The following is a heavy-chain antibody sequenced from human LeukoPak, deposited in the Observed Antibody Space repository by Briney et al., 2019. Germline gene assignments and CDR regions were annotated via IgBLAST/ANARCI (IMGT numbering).Heavy chain of an antibody. V-gene: IGHV3-23*01. CDR2: ISGSGGST. CDR3: AKQPHGWLPPSSFDY. CDR1: GFTFSSYA. J-gene: IGHJ4*02. D-gene: IGHD5-18*01. Sequence: PGGSLRLSCAASGFTFSSYAMSWVRQAPGKGLEWVSAISGSGGSTYYADSVKGRFTISRDNAKNTLYLQMNSLRAEDTAVYYCAKQPHGWLPPSSFDYWGQGTLVAVSS.